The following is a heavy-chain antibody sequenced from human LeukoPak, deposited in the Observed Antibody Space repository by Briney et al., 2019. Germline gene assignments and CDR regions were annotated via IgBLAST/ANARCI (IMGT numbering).Heavy chain of an antibody. J-gene: IGHJ6*02. V-gene: IGHV3-30-3*01. D-gene: IGHD2-8*01. CDR3: VRCAVGCYYNYGIDA. Sequence: GGSLRLSCAASGFTFSSYAMHWVRQAPGKGLEWVAVISYDGSNKYYADSVKGRFTISRDNSKNTLYLQMNSLRPEDTAVYYCVRCAVGCYYNYGIDAWGQGTTVTVSS. CDR2: ISYDGSNK. CDR1: GFTFSSYA.